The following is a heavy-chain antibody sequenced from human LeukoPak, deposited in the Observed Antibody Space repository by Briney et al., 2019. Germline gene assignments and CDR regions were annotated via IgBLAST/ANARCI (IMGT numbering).Heavy chain of an antibody. Sequence: GGSLRPSCAASGFSISAYWMTWVRQAPGKGLEWVANINQDGSEKYSVDSVKGRFTISRDNAKNSLYLQMDSLRAEDTAVYYCARDLVVVGSYFYYGMDVWGQGTTVTVSS. D-gene: IGHD2-21*01. J-gene: IGHJ6*02. CDR1: GFSISAYW. V-gene: IGHV3-7*01. CDR3: ARDLVVVGSYFYYGMDV. CDR2: INQDGSEK.